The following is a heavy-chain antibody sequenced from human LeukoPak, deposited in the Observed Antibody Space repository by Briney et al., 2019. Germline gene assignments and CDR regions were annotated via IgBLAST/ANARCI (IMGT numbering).Heavy chain of an antibody. J-gene: IGHJ2*01. D-gene: IGHD1-26*01. CDR1: GFTFSSSG. Sequence: PGGSLRLSCAASGFTFSSSGMHWVRQAPGKGLEWVAFIRYDGRNKYYADSVKGRFTISRDNSKNTLYLQINSLRAEDTAVYYCAKSSGTYSLWYFDLWGRGTLVTVPS. CDR3: AKSSGTYSLWYFDL. V-gene: IGHV3-30*02. CDR2: IRYDGRNK.